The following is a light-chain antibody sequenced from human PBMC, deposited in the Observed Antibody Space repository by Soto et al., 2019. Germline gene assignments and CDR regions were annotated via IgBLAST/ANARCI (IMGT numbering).Light chain of an antibody. Sequence: DIQMTQSPSSLSASIGDRVTVTCRASQDIASFLNWYQQKPGKAPKLLVYAATSLQTGVPLRFSGSGSGTDFTLTINSLQPEDFATYFCQQSYGAPYTFGQGTKLEI. CDR2: AAT. V-gene: IGKV1-39*01. CDR3: QQSYGAPYT. CDR1: QDIASF. J-gene: IGKJ2*01.